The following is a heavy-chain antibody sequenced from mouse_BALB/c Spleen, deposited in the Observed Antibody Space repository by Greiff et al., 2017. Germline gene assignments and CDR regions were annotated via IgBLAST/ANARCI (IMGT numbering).Heavy chain of an antibody. CDR3: ESYDGAY. CDR1: GYTFTSYW. CDR2: INPSNGRT. Sequence: QVQLQQPGAELVKPGASVKLSCKASGYTFTSYWMHWVKQRPGQGLEWIGEINPSNGRTNYNEKFKSKATLTVDKSSNTAYMQLSSLTSEDSAVYYCESYDGAYWGQGTLVTVSA. J-gene: IGHJ3*01. V-gene: IGHV1S81*02. D-gene: IGHD2-3*01.